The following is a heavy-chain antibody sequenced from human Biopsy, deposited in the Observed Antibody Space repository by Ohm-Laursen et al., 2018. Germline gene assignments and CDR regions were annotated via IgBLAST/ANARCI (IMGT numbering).Heavy chain of an antibody. Sequence: SETLSLTCPVSGDSISSGYWTWIRRPAGKGLEWIGRIYGSGSTNYNPSLRGRVTLSGDTSKNQVSLRLRSVTAADTAVYYCAREGLDWDNRRYKGLDVWGQGATVIVSS. CDR2: IYGSGST. CDR1: GDSISSGY. D-gene: IGHD1/OR15-1a*01. V-gene: IGHV4-4*07. J-gene: IGHJ6*02. CDR3: AREGLDWDNRRYKGLDV.